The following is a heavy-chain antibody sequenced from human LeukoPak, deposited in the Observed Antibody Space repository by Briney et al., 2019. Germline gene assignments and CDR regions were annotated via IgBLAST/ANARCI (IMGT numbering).Heavy chain of an antibody. D-gene: IGHD2-15*01. CDR2: INQDAGTT. CDR1: GFSFTSYW. CDR3: ARDPGWSSFDI. J-gene: IGHJ3*02. Sequence: GGSLRLSCVASGFSFTSYWMSWVRQAPGKVLEFVANINQDAGTTNYVDSVKGRFTISRDNAENSLYLQMSSLRAEDTALYYCARDPGWSSFDIWGQGIMVTVSS. V-gene: IGHV3-7*01.